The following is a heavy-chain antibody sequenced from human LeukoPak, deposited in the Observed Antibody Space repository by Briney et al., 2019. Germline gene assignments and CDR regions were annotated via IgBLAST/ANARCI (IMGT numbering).Heavy chain of an antibody. D-gene: IGHD2-21*02. Sequence: RTGGSLRLSCAAFGFTFSSYAMSWVRQAPGKGLEWVSAISGSGGSTYYADYVKGRFTISRDNSKNTLYLQMNSLRAEDTAVYYCAKPKSRAYCGGDCYPFDYWGQGTLVTVSS. CDR3: AKPKSRAYCGGDCYPFDY. CDR1: GFTFSSYA. J-gene: IGHJ4*02. V-gene: IGHV3-23*01. CDR2: ISGSGGST.